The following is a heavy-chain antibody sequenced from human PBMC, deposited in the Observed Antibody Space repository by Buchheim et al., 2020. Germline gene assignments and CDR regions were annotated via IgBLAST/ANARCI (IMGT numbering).Heavy chain of an antibody. V-gene: IGHV3-66*01. CDR1: GFTVSSNY. CDR3: SGRGYYDFWSGYYQGIYYGMDV. D-gene: IGHD3-3*01. J-gene: IGHJ6*02. Sequence: EVQLVESGGGLVQPGGSLRLSCAASGFTVSSNYMSWVRQAPGKGLEWVSVIYSGGSTYYAASVKGRFTISRDNSKNTLSLQMNSLRAEDTAVYYCSGRGYYDFWSGYYQGIYYGMDVWGQGTT. CDR2: IYSGGST.